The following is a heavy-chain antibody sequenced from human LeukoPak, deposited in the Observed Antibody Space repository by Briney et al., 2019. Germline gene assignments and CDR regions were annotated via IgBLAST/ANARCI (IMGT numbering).Heavy chain of an antibody. CDR1: GFTFDDYA. V-gene: IGHV3-9*01. Sequence: QPGRSLRLSCAASGFTFDDYAMHWVRQAPGKGLEWVSGISWNSGSIGYADSVKGRFTVSRDNAKNSLYLQMNSLRAEDTALYYCAKDSRMLVEGYYYGMDVWGQGTTVTVSS. D-gene: IGHD6-13*01. J-gene: IGHJ6*02. CDR2: ISWNSGSI. CDR3: AKDSRMLVEGYYYGMDV.